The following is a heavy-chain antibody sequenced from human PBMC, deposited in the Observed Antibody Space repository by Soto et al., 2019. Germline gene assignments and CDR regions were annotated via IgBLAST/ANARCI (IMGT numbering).Heavy chain of an antibody. Sequence: GESLKSACKGSGYSFTSCWISWVRQMPGKGLEWMGRIDPSDSYTNYSPSFQGHVTISADKSISTAYLQWSSLKASDTAMYYCARWSTRVEVLFLSYYYYGMDVWGQGTTVTVSS. J-gene: IGHJ6*02. CDR1: GYSFTSCW. D-gene: IGHD2-15*01. V-gene: IGHV5-10-1*01. CDR3: ARWSTRVEVLFLSYYYYGMDV. CDR2: IDPSDSYT.